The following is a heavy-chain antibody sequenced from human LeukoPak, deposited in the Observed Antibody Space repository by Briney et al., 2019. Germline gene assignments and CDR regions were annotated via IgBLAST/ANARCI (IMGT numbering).Heavy chain of an antibody. Sequence: GGSLRLSCAASGLTFSSYSMNWVRQAPGKGLEWVSYISSSSSTIYYADSAKGRFTISRDNSKNTLYLQMNSLRVDDTAVYYCAREDCGGDCYGMDVWGQGTTVTVSS. D-gene: IGHD2-21*01. J-gene: IGHJ6*02. V-gene: IGHV3-48*01. CDR3: AREDCGGDCYGMDV. CDR1: GLTFSSYS. CDR2: ISSSSSTI.